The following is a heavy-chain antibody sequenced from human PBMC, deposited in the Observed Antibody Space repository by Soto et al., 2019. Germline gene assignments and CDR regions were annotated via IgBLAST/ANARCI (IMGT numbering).Heavy chain of an antibody. D-gene: IGHD2-2*01. J-gene: IGHJ6*03. CDR2: MNPNSGNT. CDR1: GYTFTSYD. Sequence: QVQLVQSGAEVKKPGASVKVSCKASGYTFTSYDINWVRQATGQGLEWMGWMNPNSGNTGYAQKFQGRVTMTRNTSISTAYMELSSLRSEDTAVYYCARGGVPAAMYYYHYYMDVWGKGTTVTVSS. CDR3: ARGGVPAAMYYYHYYMDV. V-gene: IGHV1-8*01.